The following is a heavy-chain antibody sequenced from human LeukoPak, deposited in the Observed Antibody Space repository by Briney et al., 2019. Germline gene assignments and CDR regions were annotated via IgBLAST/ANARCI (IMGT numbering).Heavy chain of an antibody. D-gene: IGHD5-12*01. Sequence: GASVKVSCKASGYTFTSYDINWVRQATGQGLEWMGWMNPSSGNTGYAQKFPGRVTMTRNTSISTAYMELSSLRSEDTAVYYCARGRDLGGYRFDPWGQGTLVTVSS. CDR3: ARGRDLGGYRFDP. CDR2: MNPSSGNT. CDR1: GYTFTSYD. V-gene: IGHV1-8*01. J-gene: IGHJ5*02.